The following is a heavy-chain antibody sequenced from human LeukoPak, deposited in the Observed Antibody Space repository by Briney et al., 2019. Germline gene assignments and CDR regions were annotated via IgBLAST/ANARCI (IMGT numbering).Heavy chain of an antibody. CDR3: ARVQVSDDNWGFFDY. Sequence: ASVKVSCKASGYTFPANYMHWVRQAPGQGPEWMGWINPNSGGSNCAQKFQGRVTMTRETSISTAYMELSRLSSDDTAVYYCARVQVSDDNWGFFDYWGQGTLVTVSS. CDR1: GYTFPANY. J-gene: IGHJ4*02. CDR2: INPNSGGS. D-gene: IGHD1-1*01. V-gene: IGHV1-2*02.